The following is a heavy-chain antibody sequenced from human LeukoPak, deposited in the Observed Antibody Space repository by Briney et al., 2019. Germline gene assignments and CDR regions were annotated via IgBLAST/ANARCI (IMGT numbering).Heavy chain of an antibody. CDR3: ARMVDYYGSGSYFAPNWFDP. J-gene: IGHJ5*02. D-gene: IGHD3-10*01. Sequence: SETLSLTCTVSGGSISSYYWSWIRQPAGKGLEWIGRIYTSGSTNYNPSLKSRVTMPVDTSKNQFSLKLSSVTAADTAVYYCARMVDYYGSGSYFAPNWFDPWGQGTLVTVSS. CDR2: IYTSGST. V-gene: IGHV4-4*07. CDR1: GGSISSYY.